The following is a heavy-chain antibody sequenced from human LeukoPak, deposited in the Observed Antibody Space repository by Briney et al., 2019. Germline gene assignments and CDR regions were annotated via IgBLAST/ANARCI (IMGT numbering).Heavy chain of an antibody. Sequence: PGGSLRLSCAASGFTFSTSTMNWVRQAPGKGPEWVSSISSSGTYIYYADSVMGRFTTSRDNARNTLFLQMNSLRAEDTAVYYCATVFKGSSLQDYWGQGTLVTVSS. V-gene: IGHV3-21*01. CDR1: GFTFSTST. J-gene: IGHJ4*02. D-gene: IGHD1-26*01. CDR2: ISSSGTYI. CDR3: ATVFKGSSLQDY.